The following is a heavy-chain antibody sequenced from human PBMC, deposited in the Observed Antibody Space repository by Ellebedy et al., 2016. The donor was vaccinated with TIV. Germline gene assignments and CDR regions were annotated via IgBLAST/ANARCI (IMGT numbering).Heavy chain of an antibody. CDR3: AKGGYDWGSYDY. D-gene: IGHD3-16*01. CDR1: GFTVNSNV. CDR2: ISDRGDIT. J-gene: IGHJ4*02. V-gene: IGHV3-23*01. Sequence: PGGSLRLSCAASGFTVNSNVMSWVRQAPGKGLEWVSVISDRGDITYYADSVKGRFTISRDKSNTLYLHMNSVRVEDTAVYFCAKGGYDWGSYDYWGQGTLVTVS.